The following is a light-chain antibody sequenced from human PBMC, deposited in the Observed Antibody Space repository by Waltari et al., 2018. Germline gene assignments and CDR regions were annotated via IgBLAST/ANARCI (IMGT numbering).Light chain of an antibody. V-gene: IGKV4-1*01. Sequence: DIVMTQSPDSLAVSRGERATINCKSSPSVLYSSHNKNYLAWYQQKPGQPPKLLIYWASTRESGVPDRFSGSGSGTDFTLTISSLQAEDVAVYYCQQYYSTPLTFGGGTKVEIK. CDR1: PSVLYSSHNKNY. CDR2: WAS. CDR3: QQYYSTPLT. J-gene: IGKJ4*01.